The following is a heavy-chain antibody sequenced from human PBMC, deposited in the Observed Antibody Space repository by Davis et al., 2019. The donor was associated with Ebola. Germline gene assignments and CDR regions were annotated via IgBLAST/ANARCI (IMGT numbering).Heavy chain of an antibody. V-gene: IGHV3-48*02. CDR1: GFVFSDFS. D-gene: IGHD3/OR15-3a*01. J-gene: IGHJ4*02. Sequence: GESLKISCAASGFVFSDFSMNWVCQAPGKGLEWITYITKGSDAIHYADSVKGRFTVSRDNAKNSVFLQMSSLRDEDSAVYYCARDRFFAFDFWSQGIHVSVSS. CDR2: ITKGSDAI. CDR3: ARDRFFAFDF.